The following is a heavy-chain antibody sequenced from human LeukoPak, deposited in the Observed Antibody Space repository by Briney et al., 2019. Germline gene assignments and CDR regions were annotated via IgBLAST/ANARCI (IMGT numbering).Heavy chain of an antibody. D-gene: IGHD6-13*01. CDR2: IYTSGST. J-gene: IGHJ4*02. CDR1: GGSISSGSYY. Sequence: SETLSLTCTVSGGSISSGSYYWSWIRQPAGKGLEWIGRIYTSGSTNYNPSLKSRVTISVDTSKNQFSLKLSSVTAADTAVYYCASGIAADLYWGQGTLVTVSS. CDR3: ASGIAADLY. V-gene: IGHV4-61*02.